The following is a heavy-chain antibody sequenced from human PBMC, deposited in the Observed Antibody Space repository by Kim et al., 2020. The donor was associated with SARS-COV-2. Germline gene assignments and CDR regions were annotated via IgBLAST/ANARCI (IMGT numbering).Heavy chain of an antibody. J-gene: IGHJ4*02. CDR1: GLTFSSFQ. Sequence: GGSLRLSCEASGLTFSSFQMNWVRQAPGKGLEWVSYISESGRDVFYADSVKGRFTISRDTAKNSLYLQMNSLRVEDTAVYYCATDQRGALDFDYWGQGTL. CDR2: ISESGRDV. V-gene: IGHV3-48*03. D-gene: IGHD1-1*01. CDR3: ATDQRGALDFDY.